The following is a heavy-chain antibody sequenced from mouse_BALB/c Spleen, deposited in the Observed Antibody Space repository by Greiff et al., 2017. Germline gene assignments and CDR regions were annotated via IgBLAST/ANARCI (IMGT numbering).Heavy chain of an antibody. J-gene: IGHJ3*01. D-gene: IGHD1-1*01. V-gene: IGHV1-7*01. CDR1: GYTFTSYW. CDR2: INPSTGYT. Sequence: VQLQQSGAELAKPGASVKMSCKASGYTFTSYWMHWVKQRPGQGLEWIGYINPSTGYTEYNQKFKDKATLTADKSSSTAYMQLSSLTSEDSAVYYCAIYGPFAYWGQGTLVTVSA. CDR3: AIYGPFAY.